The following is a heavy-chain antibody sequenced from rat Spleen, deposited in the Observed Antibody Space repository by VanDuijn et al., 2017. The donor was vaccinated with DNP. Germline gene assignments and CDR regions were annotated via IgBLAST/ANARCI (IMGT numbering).Heavy chain of an antibody. Sequence: EVQLVESGGGLVQPGRSLKLSCAASGFTFSDYAMAWVRQAPTKGLEWVASISFDGGSTYCGDSVKGRFTISRDNAKSTLYLQMNSLRSEDTATYYCTRGANWEGNWFAYWGQGTLVTVSS. D-gene: IGHD5-1*01. J-gene: IGHJ3*01. CDR2: ISFDGGST. V-gene: IGHV5S23*01. CDR1: GFTFSDYA. CDR3: TRGANWEGNWFAY.